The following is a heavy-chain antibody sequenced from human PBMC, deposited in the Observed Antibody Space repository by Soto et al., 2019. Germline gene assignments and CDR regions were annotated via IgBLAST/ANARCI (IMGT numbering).Heavy chain of an antibody. D-gene: IGHD1-20*01. V-gene: IGHV4-31*03. CDR1: GGSISDGGYY. J-gene: IGHJ6*02. CDR3: ARGRPPGITGTKRIVYGMDV. CDR2: IYYSGST. Sequence: SETLSLPCTVSGGSISDGGYYWSWIRQHPGKGLEWIGYIYYSGSTYYNPSLKSRVTISVDTSKNQFSLKLSSVTAADTAVYYCARGRPPGITGTKRIVYGMDVWGQETTVTVSS.